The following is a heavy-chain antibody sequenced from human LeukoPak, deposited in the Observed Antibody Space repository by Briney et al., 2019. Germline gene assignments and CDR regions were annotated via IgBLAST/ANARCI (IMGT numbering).Heavy chain of an antibody. CDR2: IRSKAYGGTT. CDR1: GFTFGDYA. V-gene: IGHV3-49*04. D-gene: IGHD7-27*01. J-gene: IGHJ5*02. CDR3: TRLGIWNWFDP. Sequence: LSGGSLRLSCTASGFTFGDYAMSWVRQAPGKGLEWVGFIRSKAYGGTTEYAASVKGRFTISRDDSKSIAYLQMNSLKTEDTAVYYCTRLGIWNWFDPWGQGTLVTVSS.